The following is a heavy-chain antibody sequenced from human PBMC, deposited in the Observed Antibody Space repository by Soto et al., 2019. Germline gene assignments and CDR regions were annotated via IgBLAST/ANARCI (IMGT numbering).Heavy chain of an antibody. Sequence: PGGSLRLSCAASRVTFYNAWMTWVLQKPGKGLEWVGRIKSKTDGGTTDYAAPVKGRFTISRDDSKNTLFLQMNSLKTEDTAVYYCTIGNRNYYYGMGVWGQGTTVTVSS. CDR3: TIGNRNYYYGMGV. CDR1: RVTFYNAW. CDR2: IKSKTDGGTT. D-gene: IGHD4-4*01. J-gene: IGHJ6*02. V-gene: IGHV3-15*07.